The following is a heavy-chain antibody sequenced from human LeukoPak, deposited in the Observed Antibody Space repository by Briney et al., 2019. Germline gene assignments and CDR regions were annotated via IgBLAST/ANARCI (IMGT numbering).Heavy chain of an antibody. D-gene: IGHD3-22*01. V-gene: IGHV3-23*01. CDR2: ISGSGGST. Sequence: GGSLRLSCAASAFTFSSYAMSWVRQAPGKGLEWVSAISGSGGSTYYADSVKGRFTISRDNSKNTLYLQMNSLRAEDTAVYYCAKETYYYDSSGYLFDYWGQGTLVTVSS. CDR3: AKETYYYDSSGYLFDY. J-gene: IGHJ4*02. CDR1: AFTFSSYA.